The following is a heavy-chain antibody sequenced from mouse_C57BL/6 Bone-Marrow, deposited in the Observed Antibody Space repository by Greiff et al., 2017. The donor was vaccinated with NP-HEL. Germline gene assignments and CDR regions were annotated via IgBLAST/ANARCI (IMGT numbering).Heavy chain of an antibody. CDR1: GYTFTSYW. Sequence: QVQLQQPGAELVMPGASVKLSCKASGYTFTSYWMHWVKQRPGQGLEWIGEIDPSDSYTNYNQKFKGKSTLTVDKSSSTAYMQFSSLTSEDSAVYYCARKFYHYGSSPVLYFDVWGTGTTVTVSS. V-gene: IGHV1-69*01. D-gene: IGHD1-1*01. J-gene: IGHJ1*03. CDR2: IDPSDSYT. CDR3: ARKFYHYGSSPVLYFDV.